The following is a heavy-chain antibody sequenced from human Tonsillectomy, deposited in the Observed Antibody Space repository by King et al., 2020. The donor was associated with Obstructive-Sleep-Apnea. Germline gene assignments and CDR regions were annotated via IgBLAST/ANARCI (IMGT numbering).Heavy chain of an antibody. Sequence: QLVQSGGGLVQPGRSLRLSCAASGFTFDDYAMHWVRQAPGKGLEWVSGISWNSGSIGYADSVKGRFTISRDNAKNSLYLQMNSLRAEDTALYYCAKDLSSGWYSPQDYWGQGTLVTVSS. CDR2: ISWNSGSI. V-gene: IGHV3-9*01. J-gene: IGHJ4*02. CDR1: GFTFDDYA. D-gene: IGHD6-19*01. CDR3: AKDLSSGWYSPQDY.